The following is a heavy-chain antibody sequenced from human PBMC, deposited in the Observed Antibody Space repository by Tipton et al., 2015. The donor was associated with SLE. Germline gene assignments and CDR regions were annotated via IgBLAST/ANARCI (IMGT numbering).Heavy chain of an antibody. D-gene: IGHD5-24*01. CDR3: ASTGVNYRRRAFDI. CDR2: IYYSGST. CDR1: GGSISSHY. Sequence: GLVKPSETLSLTCTVSGGSISSHYWSWIRQPPGKGLEWIGYIYYSGSTNYNPSLKSRVTISVDTSKNQFSLKLSSVTAADTAVYYCASTGVNYRRRAFDIWGQGTMVTVSS. J-gene: IGHJ3*02. V-gene: IGHV4-59*11.